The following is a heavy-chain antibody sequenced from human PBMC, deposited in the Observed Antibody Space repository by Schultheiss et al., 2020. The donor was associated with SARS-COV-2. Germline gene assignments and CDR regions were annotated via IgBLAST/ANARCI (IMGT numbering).Heavy chain of an antibody. CDR2: ISSSSSYI. D-gene: IGHD6-6*01. J-gene: IGHJ6*03. CDR3: ARGLDFPPYYYYYMDV. Sequence: GGSLRLSCAASGFTFSSYAMSWVRQAPGKGLEWVSSISSSSSYIYYADSVKGRFTISRDNAKNSLYLQMNSLRAEDTAVYYCARGLDFPPYYYYYMDVWGKGTTVTVSS. V-gene: IGHV3-21*01. CDR1: GFTFSSYA.